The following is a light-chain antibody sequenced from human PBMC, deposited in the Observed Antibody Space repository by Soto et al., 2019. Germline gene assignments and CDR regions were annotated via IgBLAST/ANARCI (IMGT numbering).Light chain of an antibody. CDR1: QSVSSS. V-gene: IGKV3-15*01. CDR2: GAS. J-gene: IGKJ1*01. Sequence: EIVMTQSPATLSVSPGERATLSCRASQSVSSSLAWYQQKPGQAPRLLIYGASTRATGIPARFSGSGSETEFTLTINSLQSEDSAVYYCQQYNNWWTFGQGTKVEIK. CDR3: QQYNNWWT.